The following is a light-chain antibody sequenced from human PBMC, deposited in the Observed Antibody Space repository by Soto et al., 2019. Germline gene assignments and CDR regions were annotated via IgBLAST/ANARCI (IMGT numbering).Light chain of an antibody. J-gene: IGLJ1*01. Sequence: QSVLTQPPSVSGAPGQRVTISCTGSSSNIGAGYDVHWYQQLPGTAPKLLIFRNNNRPSGVTDRFSGSKSGTSASLAITGLQAEDEADYYCQSYDSSLSAYVFATGTKVTVL. CDR3: QSYDSSLSAYV. CDR1: SSNIGAGYD. V-gene: IGLV1-40*01. CDR2: RNN.